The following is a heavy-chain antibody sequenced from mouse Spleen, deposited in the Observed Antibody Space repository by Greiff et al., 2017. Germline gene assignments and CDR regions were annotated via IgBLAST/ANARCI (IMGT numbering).Heavy chain of an antibody. CDR2: IYPGSGNT. J-gene: IGHJ1*03. V-gene: IGHV1-66*01. D-gene: IGHD2-5*01. Sequence: QVQLQQSGPELVKPGASVKISCKASGYSFTSYYIHWVKQRPGQGLEWIGWIYPGSGNTKYNEKFKGKATLTADTSSSTAYMQLSSLTSEDSAVYYCARRVYSNYGDGYYGVWGTRTTVTVSS. CDR1: GYSFTSYY. CDR3: ARRVYSNYGDGYYGV.